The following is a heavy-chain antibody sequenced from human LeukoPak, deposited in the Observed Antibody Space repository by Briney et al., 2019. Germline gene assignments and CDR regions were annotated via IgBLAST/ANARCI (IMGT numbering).Heavy chain of an antibody. V-gene: IGHV4-34*01. CDR3: ARGEYSTSDFYYSGMDV. CDR1: GGSFSGYY. CDR2: INHSGST. J-gene: IGHJ6*02. D-gene: IGHD6-13*01. Sequence: TSETLSLTCAVYGGSFSGYYWTWIRQPPGKGLEWIGEINHSGSTKYNPSLKSRVTISVDTSKNQFSLRVSSVTAADTAVYCCARGEYSTSDFYYSGMDVWGQGTTVTVSS.